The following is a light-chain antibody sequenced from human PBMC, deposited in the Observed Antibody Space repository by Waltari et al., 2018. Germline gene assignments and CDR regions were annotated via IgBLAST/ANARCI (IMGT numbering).Light chain of an antibody. CDR3: CSYVGASTFV. CDR1: SSDVGDYEY. Sequence: SALTQPRSVSGSPGQSVTISCTGASSDVGDYEYVSWYHQHPGKVPKLLIFVVYKRPSGVPDRFSGSKSGNTASLTISGLQPEDEADYHCCSYVGASTFVFGGGTKLTVL. J-gene: IGLJ2*01. CDR2: VVY. V-gene: IGLV2-11*01.